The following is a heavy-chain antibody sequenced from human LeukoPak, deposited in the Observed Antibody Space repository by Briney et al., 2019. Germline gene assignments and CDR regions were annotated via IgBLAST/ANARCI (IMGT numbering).Heavy chain of an antibody. J-gene: IGHJ4*02. Sequence: GASVKVSCKASGYTFTGYYMHWVRQAPGQGLEWMGWINPNSGGTNYAQKFQGRVTMTRDTSISTAYMELSRLRSDDTAVYYCARVYYDGSGPESYFDYWGQGTLVTVSS. CDR3: ARVYYDGSGPESYFDY. CDR2: INPNSGGT. V-gene: IGHV1-2*02. CDR1: GYTFTGYY. D-gene: IGHD3-22*01.